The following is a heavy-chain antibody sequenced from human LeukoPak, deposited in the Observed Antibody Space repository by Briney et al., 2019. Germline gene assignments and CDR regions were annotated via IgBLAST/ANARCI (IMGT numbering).Heavy chain of an antibody. V-gene: IGHV3-74*01. D-gene: IGHD3-22*01. CDR2: INSDGSST. CDR1: GFTFSSYW. Sequence: GGSLRLSCAASGFTFSSYWMHWVRQALGKGLVWVSRINSDGSSTSYADSVKGRFTISRDNAKNTLYLQMNSLRAEDTAVYYCARDWYYDSSDYYGSPWGQGTLVTVSS. J-gene: IGHJ5*02. CDR3: ARDWYYDSSDYYGSP.